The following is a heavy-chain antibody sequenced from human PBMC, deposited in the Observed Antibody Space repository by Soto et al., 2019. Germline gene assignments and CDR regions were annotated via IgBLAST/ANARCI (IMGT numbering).Heavy chain of an antibody. D-gene: IGHD3-9*01. V-gene: IGHV4-31*03. CDR2: IYYSGST. J-gene: IGHJ3*02. Sequence: SEIMSLSCTVSGGSIGSGGDYWSWIRQHPGKGLEWIGYIYYSGSTYYNPSLKSRVTISVDTSKNQFSLKLSSVTAADTAVYYCARASEYYDILTGYPHDAFDIWGQGTMVTVSS. CDR3: ARASEYYDILTGYPHDAFDI. CDR1: GGSIGSGGDY.